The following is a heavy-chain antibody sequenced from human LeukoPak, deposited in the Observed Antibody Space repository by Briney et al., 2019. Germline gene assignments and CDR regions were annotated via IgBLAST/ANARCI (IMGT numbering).Heavy chain of an antibody. D-gene: IGHD2-2*01. V-gene: IGHV1-46*01. J-gene: IGHJ5*02. CDR1: GYTFTTYY. CDR3: AREIVVVPSAMGFDP. Sequence: ASVKVSCKASGYTFTTYYIHWVRQAPGQGLEWMGVINPSGGSTSLAQTFQARLTMTRDTSTSTVYMELSGLSSEDTAVYYCAREIVVVPSAMGFDPWGQGTLVTVSS. CDR2: INPSGGST.